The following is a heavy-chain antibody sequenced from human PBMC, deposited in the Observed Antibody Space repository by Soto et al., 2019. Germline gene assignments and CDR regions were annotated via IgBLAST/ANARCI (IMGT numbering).Heavy chain of an antibody. J-gene: IGHJ4*02. CDR3: AKDEQHAAAGAGRIGY. V-gene: IGHV3-23*01. Sequence: VQLLESGGGLVQPGGSLRLSCAASGFTFSSYAMSWVRQAPGKGLEWVSAISGSGGSTYYADSVKGRFTISRDNSKNTLYLQMNSLRAEDTAVYYCAKDEQHAAAGAGRIGYWGQGTLVTVSS. CDR1: GFTFSSYA. CDR2: ISGSGGST. D-gene: IGHD6-13*01.